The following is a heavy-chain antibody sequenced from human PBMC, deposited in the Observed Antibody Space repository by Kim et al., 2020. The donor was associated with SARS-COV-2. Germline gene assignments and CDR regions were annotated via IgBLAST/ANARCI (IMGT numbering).Heavy chain of an antibody. V-gene: IGHV3-23*01. CDR3: ASCSGGSCYRGYFDY. Sequence: DSVKGRFTISRDNSKNTLYLQMNSLRAEDTAVYYCASCSGGSCYRGYFDYWGQGTLVTVSS. D-gene: IGHD2-15*01. J-gene: IGHJ4*02.